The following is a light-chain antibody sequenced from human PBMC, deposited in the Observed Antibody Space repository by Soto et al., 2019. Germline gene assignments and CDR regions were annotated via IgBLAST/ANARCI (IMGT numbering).Light chain of an antibody. CDR3: SSYRAYSTLEV. J-gene: IGLJ1*01. CDR1: NTDIGGYNY. Sequence: SALTQPDSVSASLGESITISCTGTNTDIGGYNYVSWYQQHPGKAPKLVIYDVTSRPSGIPNRFSGSKSGFTASLTISGLQAEDDAHYFCSSYRAYSTLEVFVTGTKVTVL. CDR2: DVT. V-gene: IGLV2-14*03.